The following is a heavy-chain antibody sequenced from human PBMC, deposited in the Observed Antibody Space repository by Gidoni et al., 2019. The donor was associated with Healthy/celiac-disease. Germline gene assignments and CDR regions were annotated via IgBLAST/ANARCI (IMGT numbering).Heavy chain of an antibody. D-gene: IGHD6-19*01. Sequence: QVTLNESGPVLVKPTETLPLTCTVSGFSLSNARMGVSWIRQPPGKALEWLAHIFTNDEKSYSTSLKSRLTISKDTSKSQVVLTMTNMDPVDTATYYCARIRREQWLAFEGVDYWGQGTLVTVSS. CDR3: ARIRREQWLAFEGVDY. J-gene: IGHJ4*02. CDR2: IFTNDEK. V-gene: IGHV2-26*01. CDR1: GFSLSNARMG.